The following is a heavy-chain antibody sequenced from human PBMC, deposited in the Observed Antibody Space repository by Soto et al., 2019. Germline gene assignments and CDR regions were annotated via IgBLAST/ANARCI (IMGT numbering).Heavy chain of an antibody. CDR2: IYYSGST. V-gene: IGHV4-59*12. D-gene: IGHD6-19*01. CDR3: ARGSYYSGWV. Sequence: PSETLSLTCTVSGGSISSYYWSLIRQPPGKGLEWIGYIYYSGSTNYNPSLKSRVTISVDTSKNQFSLQLNSVTPEDTAVYYCARGSYYSGWVWGQGTLVTVSS. CDR1: GGSISSYY. J-gene: IGHJ4*02.